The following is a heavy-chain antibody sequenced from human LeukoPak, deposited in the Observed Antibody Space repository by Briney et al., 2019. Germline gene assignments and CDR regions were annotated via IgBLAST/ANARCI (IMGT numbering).Heavy chain of an antibody. CDR1: GAFLTSGDYY. CDR2: ISNVGSI. V-gene: IGHV4-30-4*01. Sequence: SQTLSLTCTVSGAFLTSGDYYWGWIPKPPGNGLEGIGHISNVGSIYYNPSPESRISMSVDTPKKHFSLKLSSATAANTVFYYCAGVGSYWFDPWGQGTLVTVSA. CDR3: AGVGSYWFDP. J-gene: IGHJ5*02. D-gene: IGHD3-16*01.